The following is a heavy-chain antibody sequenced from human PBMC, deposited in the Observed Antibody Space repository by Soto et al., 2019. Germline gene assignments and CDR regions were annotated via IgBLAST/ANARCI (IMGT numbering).Heavy chain of an antibody. Sequence: GGSLRLSCAASGFTFNNYAMSWVRQAPGKGLEWVSAISSSGYSTYYTDSVKGRFTISRDNSKNTVYLQMNNLRAEDTAVYYCAKGSVVVAAKFDSWGQGTLVTVSS. D-gene: IGHD2-21*02. CDR3: AKGSVVVAAKFDS. J-gene: IGHJ4*02. CDR2: ISSSGYST. CDR1: GFTFNNYA. V-gene: IGHV3-23*01.